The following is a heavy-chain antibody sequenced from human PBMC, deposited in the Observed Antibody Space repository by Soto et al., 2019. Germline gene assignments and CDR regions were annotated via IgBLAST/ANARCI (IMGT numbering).Heavy chain of an antibody. D-gene: IGHD6-13*01. CDR2: ISAYNGNT. V-gene: IGHV1-18*01. CDR1: GYTFTSYG. CDR3: ARDPTQYSSSWHPDPLDI. J-gene: IGHJ3*02. Sequence: ASVKVSCKASGYTFTSYGISWVRQAPGQGLEWMGWISAYNGNTNYAQKLQGRVTMTTDTSTSTAYMELRSLRSDDTAVYYCARDPTQYSSSWHPDPLDIWGQGTMVTVSS.